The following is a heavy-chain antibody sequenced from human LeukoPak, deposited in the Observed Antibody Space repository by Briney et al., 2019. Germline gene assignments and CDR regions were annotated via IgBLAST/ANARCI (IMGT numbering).Heavy chain of an antibody. Sequence: ASVKVSCTASGYTFTGYYMHWVRQAPGQGREWMGWINPNSGGTNYTQKFQGRVTLTRDTSISTAYMELSRLRSDDTAVYYCARSITMIVVDRGYYMDVWGKGTTVTVSS. CDR3: ARSITMIVVDRGYYMDV. D-gene: IGHD3-22*01. J-gene: IGHJ6*03. V-gene: IGHV1-2*02. CDR1: GYTFTGYY. CDR2: INPNSGGT.